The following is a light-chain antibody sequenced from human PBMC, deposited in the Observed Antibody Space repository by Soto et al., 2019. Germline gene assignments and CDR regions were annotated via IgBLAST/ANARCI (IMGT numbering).Light chain of an antibody. Sequence: DIQMTQSPSSLSASVGDRVTITCRSSQNINNYLNWYQQRPGKAPKVIIYDASSLQSGVPSRFSGSGSGTDFTLTSSSLQPEDSATYYCQQGFSAPACTFGQATTVEI. V-gene: IGKV1-39*01. CDR1: QNINNY. CDR3: QQGFSAPACT. J-gene: IGKJ1*01. CDR2: DAS.